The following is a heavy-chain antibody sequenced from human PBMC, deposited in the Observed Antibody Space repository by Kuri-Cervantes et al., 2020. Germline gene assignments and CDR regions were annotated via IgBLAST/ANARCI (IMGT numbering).Heavy chain of an antibody. D-gene: IGHD5-18*01. V-gene: IGHV4-39*07. Sequence: SETLSLTCTASGGSISSSSYYWGWIRQPPGKGLEWIGSIYYSGSTYYNPSLKSRVTISVDTSKNQFSLMLSSVTAADTAMYYCARAVDTARYYYYMDVWGRGTTVTVSS. CDR1: GGSISSSSYY. CDR3: ARAVDTARYYYYMDV. J-gene: IGHJ6*03. CDR2: IYYSGST.